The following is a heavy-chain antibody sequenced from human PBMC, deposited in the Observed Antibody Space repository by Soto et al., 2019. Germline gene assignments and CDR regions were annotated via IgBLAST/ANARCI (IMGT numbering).Heavy chain of an antibody. J-gene: IGHJ6*02. CDR3: AKGSRKRIWFGELLSFMDV. Sequence: GGSLRLSCAASGFTFSSYAMSWVRQAPGKGLEWVSAISGSGGSTYYADSVKGRFTISRDNSKNTLYLQMNSLRAEDTAVYYCAKGSRKRIWFGELLSFMDVWGQGTTVTVSS. V-gene: IGHV3-23*01. D-gene: IGHD3-10*01. CDR1: GFTFSSYA. CDR2: ISGSGGST.